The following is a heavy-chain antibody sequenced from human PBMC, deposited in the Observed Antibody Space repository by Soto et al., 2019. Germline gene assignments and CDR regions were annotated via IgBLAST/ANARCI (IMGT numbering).Heavy chain of an antibody. V-gene: IGHV4-34*01. D-gene: IGHD3-10*01. CDR1: GGSFSGYY. CDR2: INHSGST. CDR3: ARFRRGGSLDFDY. Sequence: SETLSLTCAVYGGSFSGYYWSWIRQPPGKGLECIGEINHSGSTNYNPSLKSRVTISVDTSKNQFSLKLSSVTAADTAVYYCARFRRGGSLDFDYWGQGTLVTVSS. J-gene: IGHJ4*02.